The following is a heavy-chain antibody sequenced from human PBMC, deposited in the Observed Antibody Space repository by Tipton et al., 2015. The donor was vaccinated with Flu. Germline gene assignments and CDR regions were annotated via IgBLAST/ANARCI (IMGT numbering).Heavy chain of an antibody. D-gene: IGHD3-10*01. CDR1: GGSVTTKYY. V-gene: IGHV4-38-2*02. Sequence: GLVKPSETLSLSCTVSGGSVTTKYYWGWIRQPPGKGLEWIGSVSHSGSTYYSPSLKSRITISVDTFKTQFFLRLSSVTAADTAVYYCVRLTYYYGSGTSDYWGQGTLVTVSS. CDR2: VSHSGST. CDR3: VRLTYYYGSGTSDY. J-gene: IGHJ4*02.